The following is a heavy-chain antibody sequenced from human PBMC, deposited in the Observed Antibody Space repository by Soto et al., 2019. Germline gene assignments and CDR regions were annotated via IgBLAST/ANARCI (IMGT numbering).Heavy chain of an antibody. V-gene: IGHV1-46*01. D-gene: IGHD5-18*01. CDR1: GYTFTSYY. CDR2: INPSGGST. J-gene: IGHJ6*02. Sequence: ASVKVSCKASGYTFTSYYMHCVRQAPGQGLEWMGIINPSGGSTSYAQKFQGRVTMTRDTSTSTVYMELSSLRSEDTAVYYCASRRYSYALGYYGMDVWGQGTTVTVSS. CDR3: ASRRYSYALGYYGMDV.